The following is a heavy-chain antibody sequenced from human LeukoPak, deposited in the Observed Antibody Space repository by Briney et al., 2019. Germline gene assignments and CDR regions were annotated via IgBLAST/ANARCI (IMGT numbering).Heavy chain of an antibody. CDR2: IKEDGSEK. D-gene: IGHD3-22*01. V-gene: IGHV3-7*01. J-gene: IGHJ4*02. CDR1: GFTFSTYW. CDR3: AKDIYYDSSGYYYGEIDY. Sequence: GGSLRLSCAASGFTFSTYWMSWVRQAPGKGLEWVANIKEDGSEKYYGDSVKGRFTISRDNSKNTLYLQMNSLRAEDTAVYYCAKDIYYDSSGYYYGEIDYWGQGTLVTVSS.